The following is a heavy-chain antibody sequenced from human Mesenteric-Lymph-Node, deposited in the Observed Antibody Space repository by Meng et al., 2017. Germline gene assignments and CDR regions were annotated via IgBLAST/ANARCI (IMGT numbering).Heavy chain of an antibody. CDR3: ARGSVWYDY. CDR2: INSGNGNT. CDR1: GSTFTSHA. D-gene: IGHD3-10*01. Sequence: QGPLGQVGAMVKEPVNTAKVSCKASGSTFTSHAIHWVRQAPGQRLEWMGWINSGNGNTKYSQKFQGRVTITRDTSASTAYMELSSLRSEDTAVYYCARGSVWYDYWGQGTLVTVSS. V-gene: IGHV1-3*01. J-gene: IGHJ4*02.